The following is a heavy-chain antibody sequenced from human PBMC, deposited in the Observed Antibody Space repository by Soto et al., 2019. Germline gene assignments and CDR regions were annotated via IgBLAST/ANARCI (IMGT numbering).Heavy chain of an antibody. CDR1: GFTFNSYS. CDR3: ARYGSSWDFTY. CDR2: ISSSSSYI. V-gene: IGHV3-21*01. Sequence: GGSLRLSCAASGFTFNSYSMNWVRQAPGKGLEWVSSISSSSSYIYYADSVKGRFSISRDNAKNSLYLQMNSLRAEDTAVYYCARYGSSWDFTYWGQGTLVTVSS. D-gene: IGHD6-13*01. J-gene: IGHJ4*02.